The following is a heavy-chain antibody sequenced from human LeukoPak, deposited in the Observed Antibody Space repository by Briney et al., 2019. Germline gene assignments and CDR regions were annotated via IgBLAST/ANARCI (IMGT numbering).Heavy chain of an antibody. CDR2: ISSNGGST. Sequence: PGGALRLSCAASGVIFGIDAIHSVRQAPGEGLEYGSGISSNGGSTYYADSVKGRFTISRDNSKNPLYLQMSSLRAEATAVYYCVKGYCSSPSCYAFDYWGQGTLVTVSS. CDR3: VKGYCSSPSCYAFDY. J-gene: IGHJ4*02. D-gene: IGHD2-2*01. V-gene: IGHV3-64D*09. CDR1: GVIFGIDA.